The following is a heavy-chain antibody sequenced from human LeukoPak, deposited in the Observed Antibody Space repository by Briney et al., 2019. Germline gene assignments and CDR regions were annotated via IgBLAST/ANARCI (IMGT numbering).Heavy chain of an antibody. Sequence: SETLSLTCAVSGTSISNNNWWNWVRQPPGKGLEWVGEIFHTGTTNYNSSLKSRVTISLDKSKNQFSLKLTSVTAADTAVYYCAVLEGYYSGSGNYSWGQGTLVTVSS. CDR1: GTSISNNNW. CDR2: IFHTGTT. J-gene: IGHJ4*02. CDR3: AVLEGYYSGSGNYS. D-gene: IGHD3-10*01. V-gene: IGHV4-4*02.